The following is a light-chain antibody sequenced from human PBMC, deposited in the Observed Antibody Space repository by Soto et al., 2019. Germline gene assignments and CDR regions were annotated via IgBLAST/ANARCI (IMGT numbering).Light chain of an antibody. CDR2: AAS. CDR3: LKDINYPWK. J-gene: IGKJ1*01. Sequence: IQMTQSPSSLSASVVDRVSITCRASQSISTHLSWYQQKPGKAPKLLIYAASSLQSWVPPRFSGSGSGTDFTLAISSLQPEDSATYYCLKDINYPWKFGQGNKGDIK. CDR1: QSISTH. V-gene: IGKV1-6*01.